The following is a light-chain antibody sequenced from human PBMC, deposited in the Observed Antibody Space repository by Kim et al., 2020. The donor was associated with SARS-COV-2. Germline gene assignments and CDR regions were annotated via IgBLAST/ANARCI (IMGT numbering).Light chain of an antibody. J-gene: IGKJ1*01. CDR2: GAS. Sequence: EIVLTQSPDTLSLSPGERAALSCRASHLITSNSFAWYQQKPGRAPRLLIYGASIRPTGIPDRFSGSGSGTDFTLTITRLEPEDFAVYYCQQYSSSTRTFGQGTKVDIK. CDR3: QQYSSSTRT. V-gene: IGKV3-20*01. CDR1: HLITSNS.